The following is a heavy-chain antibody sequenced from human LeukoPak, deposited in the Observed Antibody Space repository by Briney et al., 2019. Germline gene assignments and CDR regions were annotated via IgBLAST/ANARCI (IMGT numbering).Heavy chain of an antibody. J-gene: IGHJ4*02. D-gene: IGHD3-16*01. CDR3: ARSLRGYYFDY. V-gene: IGHV4-28*01. CDR1: GYSISSSNW. Sequence: SETLSLTCAVSGYSISSSNWWGWVRQPPGEGLEWIAYIYYSGSTYYNPSLKSRVTMSVDTSKNQFSLKLSSVTAVDTAVYYCARSLRGYYFDYWSQGILVTVSS. CDR2: IYYSGST.